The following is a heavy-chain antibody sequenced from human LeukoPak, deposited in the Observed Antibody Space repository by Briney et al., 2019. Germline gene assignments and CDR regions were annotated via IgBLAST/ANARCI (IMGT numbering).Heavy chain of an antibody. J-gene: IGHJ6*02. CDR2: IYSGGST. V-gene: IGHV3-66*04. CDR1: GFTVSSNY. CDR3: ARPLVIGYYYYYGMDV. D-gene: IGHD3-9*01. Sequence: GGSLRLSCAASGFTVSSNYMSWVRQAPGKGLEWVSVIYSGGSTYYADSVKGRFTISRDNSKNTLYLQMNSLRAEDTAVYYCARPLVIGYYYYYGMDVWGQGTTVTVSS.